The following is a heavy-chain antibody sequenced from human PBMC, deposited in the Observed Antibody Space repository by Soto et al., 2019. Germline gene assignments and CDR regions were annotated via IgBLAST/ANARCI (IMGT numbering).Heavy chain of an antibody. Sequence: GGSLRLSCAASGFTFSSYAMSWVRQAPGKGLEWVSAISGSGGSTYYADSVKGRFTISRDNSKNTLYLQMNSLRAEDTAVYYCAKGYDFWSGYYCRECWSFDYWGQGTLVTVSS. J-gene: IGHJ4*02. D-gene: IGHD3-3*01. CDR1: GFTFSSYA. CDR3: AKGYDFWSGYYCRECWSFDY. V-gene: IGHV3-23*01. CDR2: ISGSGGST.